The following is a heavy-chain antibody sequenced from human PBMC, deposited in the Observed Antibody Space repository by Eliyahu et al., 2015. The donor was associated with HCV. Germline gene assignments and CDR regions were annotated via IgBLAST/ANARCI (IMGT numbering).Heavy chain of an antibody. Sequence: SYGMHWVRQAPGKGLEWVAVISYDGSNKYYADSVKGRFTISRDNSKNTLYLQMNSLRAEDTAVYYCAKGNRGYYGMDVWGQGTTVTVSS. D-gene: IGHD3-10*01. CDR1: SYG. J-gene: IGHJ6*02. V-gene: IGHV3-30*18. CDR2: ISYDGSNK. CDR3: AKGNRGYYGMDV.